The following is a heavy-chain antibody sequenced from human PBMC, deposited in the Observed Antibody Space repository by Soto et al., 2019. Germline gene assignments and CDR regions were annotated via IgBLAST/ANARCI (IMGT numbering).Heavy chain of an antibody. Sequence: SVKVSCKASVGTFSSYAISWVRQAPGQGLEWMGGIIPIFGTANYAQKFQGRVTITADKSTSTAYMDLSSLRSEDTAVYYCASGRIVGATCRFDYWGQGTLVTVSS. CDR1: VGTFSSYA. J-gene: IGHJ4*02. V-gene: IGHV1-69*06. CDR2: IIPIFGTA. CDR3: ASGRIVGATCRFDY. D-gene: IGHD1-26*01.